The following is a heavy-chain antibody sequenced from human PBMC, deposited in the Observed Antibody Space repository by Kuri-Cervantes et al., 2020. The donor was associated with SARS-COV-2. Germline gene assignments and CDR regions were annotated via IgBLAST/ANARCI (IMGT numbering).Heavy chain of an antibody. D-gene: IGHD6-19*01. V-gene: IGHV3-30*18. CDR3: AKSSGTADGGFDP. CDR2: ISYDGSNK. J-gene: IGHJ5*02. CDR1: GFTFSSYG. Sequence: GESLKISCAASGFTFSSYGMHWVRQAPGKGLEWVAVISYDGSNKYYADSVKGRFTISRDNSKNMLYLQMNSLRAEDTAVYYCAKSSGTADGGFDPWGQGTLVTVSS.